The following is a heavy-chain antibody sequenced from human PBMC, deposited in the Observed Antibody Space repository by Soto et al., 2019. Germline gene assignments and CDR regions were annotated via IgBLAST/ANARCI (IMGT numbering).Heavy chain of an antibody. J-gene: IGHJ6*02. V-gene: IGHV1-2*02. Sequence: ASVKVSCKASGYTFTGYYMHWVRQAPGQGLEWMGWINPNSGGTNYAQKFQGRVTMTRDTSISTAYMELSRLRSDDTAVYYCARVKDIVDTSRFYYGMDVWGQGTTVTVSS. CDR3: ARVKDIVDTSRFYYGMDV. D-gene: IGHD5-12*01. CDR2: INPNSGGT. CDR1: GYTFTGYY.